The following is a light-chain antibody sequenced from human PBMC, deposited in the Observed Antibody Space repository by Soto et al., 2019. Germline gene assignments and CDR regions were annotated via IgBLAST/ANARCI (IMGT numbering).Light chain of an antibody. J-gene: IGLJ1*01. CDR2: DDR. CDR3: QVWDSSSDHYV. V-gene: IGLV3-21*02. CDR1: NIGSKR. Sequence: VLTQPPSVSVAPGQTARVTCGGNNIGSKRVYWYQQRPGQAPVLVVYDDRDRPSGIPERFSGSNSGNTATLTISGVEAGDEADYYCQVWDSSSDHYVFGTGTKVTVL.